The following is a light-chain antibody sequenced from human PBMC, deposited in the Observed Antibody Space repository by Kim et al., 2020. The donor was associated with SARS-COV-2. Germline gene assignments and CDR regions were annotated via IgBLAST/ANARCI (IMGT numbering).Light chain of an antibody. CDR1: QSISSW. V-gene: IGKV1-5*03. CDR3: QQYNSFLT. Sequence: DIQMTQSPSTLSASVGDRVTITCRASQSISSWLAWYQQKPGKAPKLLIYKASSLESGVPSRFSGSGSGTEFTLTISSLQPDEFATYYCQQYNSFLTFGGGTKVDIK. J-gene: IGKJ4*02. CDR2: KAS.